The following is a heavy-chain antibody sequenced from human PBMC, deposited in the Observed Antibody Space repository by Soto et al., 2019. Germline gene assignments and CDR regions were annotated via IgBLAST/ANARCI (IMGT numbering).Heavy chain of an antibody. V-gene: IGHV3-73*02. D-gene: IGHD3-10*01. CDR1: GFTFSGSA. CDR3: TSLYASGSP. J-gene: IGHJ4*02. CDR2: IRSKANNYAT. Sequence: EVQLVESGGGLVQPGGSLKLSCVVSGFTFSGSAMHWVRQASGKALEWVGRIRSKANNYATAYAASVKGRFTISRDDSKNTAYLQMNSLKTEDTAVYYCTSLYASGSPWGQGTLVTVSS.